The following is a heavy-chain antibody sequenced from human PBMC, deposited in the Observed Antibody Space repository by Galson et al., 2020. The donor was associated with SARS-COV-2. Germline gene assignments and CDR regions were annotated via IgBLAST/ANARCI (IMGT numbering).Heavy chain of an antibody. J-gene: IGHJ4*02. CDR1: GGSISSYY. CDR2: IYYSGST. Sequence: SETLSLTCTVSGGSISSYYWSWIRQPPGKGLEWIGYIYYSGSTNYNPSLKSRVTISVDTSKNQFSLKLSSVTAADTAVYYCARPSTVGATWPFDYWGQGTLVTVSS. V-gene: IGHV4-59*08. D-gene: IGHD1-26*01. CDR3: ARPSTVGATWPFDY.